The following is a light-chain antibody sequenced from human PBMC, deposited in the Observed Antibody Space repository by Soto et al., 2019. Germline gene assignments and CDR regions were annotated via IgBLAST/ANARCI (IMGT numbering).Light chain of an antibody. V-gene: IGKV1-5*03. J-gene: IGKJ1*01. CDR1: QSISSW. CDR3: QQYDLYPWT. CDR2: QAS. Sequence: DIQMTQSPSTLSASVGDRVTITCRASQSISSWLAWYQQKPGKAPKLLIYQASSLDSGVPSRFSGSGSGTEFTLTISSLQPDDFATSYCQQYDLYPWTFGQGTKVEI.